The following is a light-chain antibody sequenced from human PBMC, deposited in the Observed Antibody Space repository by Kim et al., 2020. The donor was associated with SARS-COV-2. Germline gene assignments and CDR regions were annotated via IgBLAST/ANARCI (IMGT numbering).Light chain of an antibody. Sequence: ASVGDRVTITCRASQSISSYLNWYQQKPGKAPKLLIYAASSMQSGVPSRFSGSGSGTDFTLTISSLQPEDFATYYCQQSYSTPLTFGGGTKVDIK. J-gene: IGKJ4*01. V-gene: IGKV1-39*01. CDR2: AAS. CDR3: QQSYSTPLT. CDR1: QSISSY.